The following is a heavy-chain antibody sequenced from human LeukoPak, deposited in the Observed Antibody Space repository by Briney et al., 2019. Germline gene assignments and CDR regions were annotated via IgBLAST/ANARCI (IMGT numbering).Heavy chain of an antibody. CDR1: GYTFIGYD. D-gene: IGHD3-22*01. J-gene: IGHJ4*02. Sequence: ASVKVSCKASGYTFIGYDINWVRQAPGQGLEWMGWMNPNSGNTGYAQKFKGRVSMTRSTSISTAYMELSSLTSEDTAVYYCALSLYYYNSSGYYPFDYWGQRTLITVSS. V-gene: IGHV1-8*01. CDR3: ALSLYYYNSSGYYPFDY. CDR2: MNPNSGNT.